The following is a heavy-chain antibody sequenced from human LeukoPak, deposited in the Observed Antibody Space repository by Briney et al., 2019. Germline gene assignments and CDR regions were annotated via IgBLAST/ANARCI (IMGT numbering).Heavy chain of an antibody. V-gene: IGHV3-23*01. CDR1: GFTFNKYA. J-gene: IGHJ6*03. Sequence: PGGSLRLSCAASGFTFNKYAMRWVRQAPGKGLEWVSGLSGSGVSTYYADSVKGRFTISSDNSKKTLYLQMNSLRAEDTAIYYCAKRYTRGDVGYYYYMDVWGKGTTVTVSS. CDR2: LSGSGVST. D-gene: IGHD2-2*03. CDR3: AKRYTRGDVGYYYYMDV.